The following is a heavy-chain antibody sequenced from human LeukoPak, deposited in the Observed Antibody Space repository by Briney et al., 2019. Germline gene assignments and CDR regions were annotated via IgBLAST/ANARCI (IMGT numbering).Heavy chain of an antibody. CDR1: GETFSGYY. Sequence: SETLSLTCAVYGETFSGYYWTWIRQPPGKGLEWIGEVNHSGSTNYNPSLKSRVTISVDTSKRQFSLKLSSVTAADTAVYYCASSCGGDCYSGGLSPTPSDGAFDIWGQGTMVTVSS. CDR3: ASSCGGDCYSGGLSPTPSDGAFDI. V-gene: IGHV4-34*01. CDR2: VNHSGST. D-gene: IGHD2-21*02. J-gene: IGHJ3*02.